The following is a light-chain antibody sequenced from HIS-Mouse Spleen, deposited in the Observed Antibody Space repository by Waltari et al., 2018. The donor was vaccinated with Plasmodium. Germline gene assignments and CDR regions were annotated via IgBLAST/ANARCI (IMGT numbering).Light chain of an antibody. CDR1: QSLVYSDGNTY. CDR2: KVS. CDR3: MQGTHWPPIFT. Sequence: DVVMTQSPLSLPVTLGQPASISCRSSQSLVYSDGNTYLNWFQQRPGQSPRRLIYKVSSRVSGVPDRCSGSGSGTDFTLKISRVEAEDVGVYYCMQGTHWPPIFTFGPGTKVDIK. J-gene: IGKJ3*01. V-gene: IGKV2-30*01.